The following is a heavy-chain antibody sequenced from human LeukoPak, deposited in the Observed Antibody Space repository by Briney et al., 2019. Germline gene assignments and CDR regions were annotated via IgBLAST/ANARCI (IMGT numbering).Heavy chain of an antibody. V-gene: IGHV3-7*01. CDR2: TKEDGGEK. J-gene: IGHJ4*02. CDR3: ARRSVAGSLDY. D-gene: IGHD6-19*01. CDR1: GFTFSSYG. Sequence: PGGSLRLSCAASGFTFSSYGMSWVRQAPGKGLEWVANTKEDGGEKYYVDSVKGRFTISRDNAENSLYLQMNSLRAEDTAVYYCARRSVAGSLDYWGQGTLVTVSS.